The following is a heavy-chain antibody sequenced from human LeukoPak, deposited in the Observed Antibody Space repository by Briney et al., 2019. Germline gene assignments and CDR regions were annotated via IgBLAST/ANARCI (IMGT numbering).Heavy chain of an antibody. CDR3: ARQAGSYFRFDY. Sequence: SETLSLTCAVYGGSFSGYYWSWIRQPPGRGLEWIGEINHSGSTNYNPSLKRRVTISVDTSKNQFSLKLTSVTAADTAVYYCARQAGSYFRFDYWGQGTLVTVSS. CDR2: INHSGST. J-gene: IGHJ4*02. V-gene: IGHV4-34*01. D-gene: IGHD1-26*01. CDR1: GGSFSGYY.